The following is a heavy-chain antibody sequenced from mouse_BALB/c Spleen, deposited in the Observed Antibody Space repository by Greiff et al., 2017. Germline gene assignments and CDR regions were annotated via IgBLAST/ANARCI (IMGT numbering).Heavy chain of an antibody. Sequence: EVKLVESGGGLVKPGGSLKLSCAASGFAFSSYDMSWVRQTPEKRLEWVAYISSGGGSTYYPDTVKGRFTISRDNAKNTLYLQMSSLKSEDTAMYYCARSMIRGYAMDYWGQGTSVTVSS. CDR3: ARSMIRGYAMDY. CDR2: ISSGGGST. V-gene: IGHV5-12-1*01. J-gene: IGHJ4*01. D-gene: IGHD2-4*01. CDR1: GFAFSSYD.